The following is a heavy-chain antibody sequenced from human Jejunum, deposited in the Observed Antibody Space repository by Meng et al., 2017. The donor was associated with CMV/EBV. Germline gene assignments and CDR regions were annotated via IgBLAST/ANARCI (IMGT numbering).Heavy chain of an antibody. J-gene: IGHJ4*02. V-gene: IGHV3-48*03. CDR3: ARELPASWEPFDY. D-gene: IGHD1-26*01. CDR2: INPGGTTI. CDR1: VFTFSSYE. Sequence: SVFTFSSYEFNWVRQAPGKGLEWLSHINPGGTTIYYDDSVKGRFTISRDDAKSSLYLQMSSLRADDTAVYYCARELPASWEPFDYWGQGTLVTVSS.